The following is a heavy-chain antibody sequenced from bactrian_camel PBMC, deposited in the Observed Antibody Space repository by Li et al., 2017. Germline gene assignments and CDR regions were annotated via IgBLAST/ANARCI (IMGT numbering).Heavy chain of an antibody. V-gene: IGHV3-3*01. CDR1: GHSRGSNC. J-gene: IGHJ6*01. CDR3: AADWDGNQCDLRFVDLGY. Sequence: HVQLVESGGGSVQTGGSLRLSCVVSGHSRGSNCVGWYRLPPGRAPAEREGIAAIRRSGGETWYAGSVKGRFTISQDKAKNTMYLQMDSLKPEDTGVYYCAADWDGNQCDLRFVDLGYWGQGTQVTVS. CDR2: IRRSGGET. D-gene: IGHD6*01.